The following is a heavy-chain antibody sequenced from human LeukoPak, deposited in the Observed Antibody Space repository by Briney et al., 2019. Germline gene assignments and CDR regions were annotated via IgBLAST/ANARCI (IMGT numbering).Heavy chain of an antibody. CDR3: ARGHLITMIVDWVTIDAFDI. D-gene: IGHD3-22*01. CDR1: GGSISSSSYY. Sequence: SETLSLTCTVSGGSISSSSYYWGWMRQPPGKGLEWIGSIYYSGSTYYNPSLKSRVTISVDTSKNQFSLKLSSVTAADTAVYYCARGHLITMIVDWVTIDAFDIWGQGTMVTVFS. V-gene: IGHV4-39*07. J-gene: IGHJ3*02. CDR2: IYYSGST.